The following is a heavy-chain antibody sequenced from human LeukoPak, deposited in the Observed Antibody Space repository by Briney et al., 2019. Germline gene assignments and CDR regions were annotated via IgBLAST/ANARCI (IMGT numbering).Heavy chain of an antibody. V-gene: IGHV4-34*01. Sequence: SETLSLTCAVYGGSFSGYYWSWIRQPPGKGLEWIGEINHSGSTNYNPSLKSRVTISVDTCKNQFSLKLSSVTAADTAVYYCARATGVVPAALGYWGQGTLVTVSS. CDR2: INHSGST. CDR1: GGSFSGYY. CDR3: ARATGVVPAALGY. J-gene: IGHJ4*02. D-gene: IGHD2-2*01.